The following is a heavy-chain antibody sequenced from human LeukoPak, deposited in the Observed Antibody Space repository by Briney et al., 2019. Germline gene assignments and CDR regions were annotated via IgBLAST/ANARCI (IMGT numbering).Heavy chain of an antibody. CDR1: GGSIKSPTSY. CDR2: VYYIGTT. D-gene: IGHD2-2*01. Sequence: PSETLSLTCTVSGGSIKSPTSYWSWIRQAPGKGLEWIGNVYYIGTTTYNSSLQSRVTISVDTSKNQFSLEMASVTPEDTALYYCARLGYCSSASCGPLDYWGQGTLVTVSS. J-gene: IGHJ4*02. CDR3: ARLGYCSSASCGPLDY. V-gene: IGHV4-61*01.